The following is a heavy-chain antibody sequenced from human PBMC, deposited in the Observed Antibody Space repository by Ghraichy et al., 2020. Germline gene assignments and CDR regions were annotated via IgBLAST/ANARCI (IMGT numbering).Heavy chain of an antibody. CDR1: GFTFSDYW. Sequence: GGSLRLSCAASGFTFSDYWRHWVRQAPGKGLVWFSCVNSDGTSTDYADSVKGRFIISRDNANNRVYLQMSSLRVEDTAVYYCVRGSRGWNGIDYWGQGTLVTVSS. CDR2: VNSDGTST. CDR3: VRGSRGWNGIDY. D-gene: IGHD3-10*01. J-gene: IGHJ4*02. V-gene: IGHV3-74*01.